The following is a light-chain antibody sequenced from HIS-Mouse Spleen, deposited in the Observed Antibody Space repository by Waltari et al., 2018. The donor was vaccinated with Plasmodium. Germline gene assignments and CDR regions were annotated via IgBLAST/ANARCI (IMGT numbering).Light chain of an antibody. CDR3: QQYYSYPLT. CDR2: AAS. V-gene: IGKV1-8*01. J-gene: IGKJ4*01. Sequence: AIRMTQSPSSLSASTGDRVTITCRASQGISSYLAWYQQKPGKAPKLLIYAASTWQSGVPSRFSGSGSGTDFTLTISCLQSEDFATYDCQQYYSYPLTFGGGTKVEIK. CDR1: QGISSY.